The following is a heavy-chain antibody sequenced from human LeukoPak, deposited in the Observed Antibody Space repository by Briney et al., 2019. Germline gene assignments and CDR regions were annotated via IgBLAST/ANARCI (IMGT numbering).Heavy chain of an antibody. J-gene: IGHJ6*03. CDR2: VHYSGSS. Sequence: PSETLSLTCTVSDVSISTYYWSWIRQPPGKGLEWIGYVHYSGSSAYIPSLKSRVTMSVDTSKNHFSLSLTSVTAADTALYFCARWYCSDNLCFHMDVWGKGTTVTVFS. V-gene: IGHV4-59*08. D-gene: IGHD2-15*01. CDR1: DVSISTYY. CDR3: ARWYCSDNLCFHMDV.